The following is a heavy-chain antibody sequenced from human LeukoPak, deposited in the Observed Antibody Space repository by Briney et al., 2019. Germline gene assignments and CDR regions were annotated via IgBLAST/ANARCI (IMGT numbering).Heavy chain of an antibody. J-gene: IGHJ6*03. Sequence: GGSLRLSCAASGFTFSGSAMHWVRQASGKGLEWVGRIRSKANSYATAYAASVKGRFTISRDDSKNTAYLQMNSLKTEDTAVYYCTSGAPLRLRLYYMDVWGKGTTVTVSS. V-gene: IGHV3-73*01. CDR2: IRSKANSYAT. CDR3: TSGAPLRLRLYYMDV. D-gene: IGHD3-3*01. CDR1: GFTFSGSA.